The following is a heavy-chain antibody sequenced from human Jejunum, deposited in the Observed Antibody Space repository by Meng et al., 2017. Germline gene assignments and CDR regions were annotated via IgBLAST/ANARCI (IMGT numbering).Heavy chain of an antibody. V-gene: IGHV3-30*01. J-gene: IGHJ4*02. D-gene: IGHD6-19*01. CDR2: ISYSGGSIK. Sequence: GESLKISCSASGFTFSSYAMHWVRQAPGKGLEWVAVISYSGGSIKYYSDSVKGRFTISRDNSKNTLHLQMDSLRSEDTAVYYCARDPTAVANKPQYYFDYWGQGDLVTVSS. CDR3: ARDPTAVANKPQYYFDY. CDR1: GFTFSSYA.